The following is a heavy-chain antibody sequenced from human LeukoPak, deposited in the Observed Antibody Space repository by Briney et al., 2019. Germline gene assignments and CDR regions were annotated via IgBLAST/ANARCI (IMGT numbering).Heavy chain of an antibody. Sequence: ASVKVSCKASGYTFTNYDINWVRQATGQGLEWMGWMNPNNGKIGYAQKFRGRVTITRNTSISTAYMELSSLRSEDTAVYYCARVRTAAGRRFDPWGQGTLVTVSS. J-gene: IGHJ5*02. CDR1: GYTFTNYD. CDR3: ARVRTAAGRRFDP. CDR2: MNPNNGKI. V-gene: IGHV1-8*03. D-gene: IGHD6-13*01.